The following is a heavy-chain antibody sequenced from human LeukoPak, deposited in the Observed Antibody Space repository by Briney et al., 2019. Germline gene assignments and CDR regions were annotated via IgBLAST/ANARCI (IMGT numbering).Heavy chain of an antibody. Sequence: ASVKVSCKASGYTFTSYDINWVRQATGQGLEWMGWMNPNSGNTGYAQKFQGRVTMTRNPSISTAYMELSSLRSEDTAVYYCARGPPYCSSTSCYYYYYMDVWGKGTTVTVSS. CDR1: GYTFTSYD. CDR3: ARGPPYCSSTSCYYYYYMDV. J-gene: IGHJ6*03. D-gene: IGHD2-2*01. CDR2: MNPNSGNT. V-gene: IGHV1-8*01.